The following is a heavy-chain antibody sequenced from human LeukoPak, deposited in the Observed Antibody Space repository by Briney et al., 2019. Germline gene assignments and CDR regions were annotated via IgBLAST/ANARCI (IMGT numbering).Heavy chain of an antibody. CDR3: ALTKGTHYWYFDL. CDR1: GYTFTSYY. CDR2: INPSGGST. V-gene: IGHV1-46*01. J-gene: IGHJ2*01. Sequence: GASVKVSRKASGYTFTSYYMHWVRQAPGQGLEWMGIINPSGGSTSYAQKFQGRVTMTRDTSTSTVYMELSSLRSEDTAVYYCALTKGTHYWYFDLWGRGTLVTVSS. D-gene: IGHD2-21*01.